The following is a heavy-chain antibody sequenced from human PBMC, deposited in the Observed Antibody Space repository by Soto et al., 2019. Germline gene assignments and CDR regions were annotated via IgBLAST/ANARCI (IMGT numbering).Heavy chain of an antibody. Sequence: SETLSLTCTVSGGSVSSGSYYWGWIRQPPGKGLEWIGYIYYSGSTNYNPSLKSRVTISVDTSKNQFSLKLSSVTAADTAVYYCARVPYYDFWSGYHLYFDYWGQGTLVTVSS. D-gene: IGHD3-3*01. CDR1: GGSVSSGSYY. J-gene: IGHJ4*02. V-gene: IGHV4-61*01. CDR2: IYYSGST. CDR3: ARVPYYDFWSGYHLYFDY.